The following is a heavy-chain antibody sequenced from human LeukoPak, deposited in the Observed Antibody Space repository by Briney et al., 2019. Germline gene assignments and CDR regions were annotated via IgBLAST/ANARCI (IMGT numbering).Heavy chain of an antibody. CDR1: GYTFTNYW. J-gene: IGHJ3*02. Sequence: GESLKISCKASGYTFTNYWIGWVRQMPGKGLEWMGIIYPGDSDTRYSPSFQGQVTISADKSTSTAYLQWSSLKASDTAMYFCASHSSSRSLYDAFDIWGQGTMVTVSS. V-gene: IGHV5-51*01. CDR2: IYPGDSDT. CDR3: ASHSSSRSLYDAFDI. D-gene: IGHD6-13*01.